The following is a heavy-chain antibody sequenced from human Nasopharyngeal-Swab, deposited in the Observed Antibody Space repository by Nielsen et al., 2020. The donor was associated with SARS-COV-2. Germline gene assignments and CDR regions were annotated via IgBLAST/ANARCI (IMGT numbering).Heavy chain of an antibody. CDR2: IWSDGSNK. Sequence: LSCAAPGFTFSLYVMHRVRQPPGKGLEWVAVIWSDGSNKYSADSVKGRFTISRDNPKNTLYLQMNSLRAEDTAVYYWARDLRCSSTSCYDEAAYWGQGTLVTVSS. V-gene: IGHV3-33*01. CDR3: ARDLRCSSTSCYDEAAY. J-gene: IGHJ4*02. CDR1: GFTFSLYV. D-gene: IGHD2-2*01.